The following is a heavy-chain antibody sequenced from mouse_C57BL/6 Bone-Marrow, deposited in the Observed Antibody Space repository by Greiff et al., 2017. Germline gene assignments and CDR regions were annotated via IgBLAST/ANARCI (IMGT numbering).Heavy chain of an antibody. J-gene: IGHJ1*03. CDR3: ARRGGLRRYFDV. V-gene: IGHV5-6*01. Sequence: VQLQESGGDLVKPGGSLKLSCAASGFTFSSYGMSWVRQTPDKRLEWVATISSGGSYTEYPDSVKGRFTISRDNAKYNLYLQMSSLKYEDTAMYYCARRGGLRRYFDVWGTGTTVTVSS. D-gene: IGHD2-2*01. CDR2: ISSGGSYT. CDR1: GFTFSSYG.